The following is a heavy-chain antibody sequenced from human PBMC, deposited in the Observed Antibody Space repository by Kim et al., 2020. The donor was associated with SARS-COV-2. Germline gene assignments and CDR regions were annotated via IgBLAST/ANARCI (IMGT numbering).Heavy chain of an antibody. V-gene: IGHV1-2*06. CDR1: GYTFSDYY. D-gene: IGHD6-19*01. CDR3: ATRVAGSSGPLDAFDI. CDR2: MNHKSGVT. J-gene: IGHJ3*02. Sequence: ASVKVSCKASGYTFSDYYMNWVRQAPGQGLEWMGRMNHKSGVTTYTQKFQGRVTMTRDTSTRTAYMELSSLRSDDTAMFFCATRVAGSSGPLDAFDIWGQGTMDTVSS.